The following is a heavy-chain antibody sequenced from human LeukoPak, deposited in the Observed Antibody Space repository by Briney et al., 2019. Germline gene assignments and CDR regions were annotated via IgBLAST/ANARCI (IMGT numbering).Heavy chain of an antibody. Sequence: ASVKVSCKASGHTFTSYGISWVRQAPGQGLEWMGWISAYNGNTNYAQKLQGRVTMTTDTSTSTAYMELRSLRSDDTAVYYCAREEGVSGSDYYYYGMDVWGQGTTVTVSS. CDR2: ISAYNGNT. D-gene: IGHD1-26*01. CDR3: AREEGVSGSDYYYYGMDV. CDR1: GHTFTSYG. J-gene: IGHJ6*02. V-gene: IGHV1-18*01.